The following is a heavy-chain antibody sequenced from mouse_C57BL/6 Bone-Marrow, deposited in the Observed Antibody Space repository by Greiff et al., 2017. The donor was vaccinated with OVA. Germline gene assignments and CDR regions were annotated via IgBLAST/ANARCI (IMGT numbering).Heavy chain of an antibody. CDR2: ISSGSSTI. J-gene: IGHJ4*01. CDR3: AFLPVITTVDYYAMDY. Sequence: EVQLVESGGGLVKPGGSLKLSCAASGFTFSDYGMHWVRQAPEKGLEWVAYISSGSSTIYYADTVKGRFTVTSDNSRNTLYLPMTSLRYEDTAMYYCAFLPVITTVDYYAMDYWGQGTSVTVSS. D-gene: IGHD1-1*01. V-gene: IGHV5-17*01. CDR1: GFTFSDYG.